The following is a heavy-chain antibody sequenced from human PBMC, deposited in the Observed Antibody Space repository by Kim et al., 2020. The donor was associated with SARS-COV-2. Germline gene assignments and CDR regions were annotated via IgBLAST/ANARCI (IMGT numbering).Heavy chain of an antibody. D-gene: IGHD1-1*01. CDR2: K. CDR3: ARGVQYYFDY. J-gene: IGHJ4*02. V-gene: IGHV1-46*01. Sequence: KSYAKRFQGRVTMTRDASTSTVYMELSSLRSEDTAVYYCARGVQYYFDYWGQGTLVTVSS.